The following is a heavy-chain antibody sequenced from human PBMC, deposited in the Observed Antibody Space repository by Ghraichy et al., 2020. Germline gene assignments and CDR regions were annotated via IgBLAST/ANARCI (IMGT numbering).Heavy chain of an antibody. J-gene: IGHJ4*02. V-gene: IGHV4-59*01. CDR1: GGSISSYY. D-gene: IGHD2-15*01. CDR3: ARGRPMDCSGGRCYGGWFDY. Sequence: SETLSLTCTVSGGSISSYYWSWIRQPPGKGLEWIGYIYYSGSTNYNPSLKSRVTISVDTSKNQFSLKLSSVTAADTAVYYCARGRPMDCSGGRCYGGWFDYWGQGTLVTVSS. CDR2: IYYSGST.